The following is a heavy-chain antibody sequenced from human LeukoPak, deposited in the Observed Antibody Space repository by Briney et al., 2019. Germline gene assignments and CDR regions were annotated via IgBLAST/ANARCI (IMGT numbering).Heavy chain of an antibody. J-gene: IGHJ4*02. CDR1: GGSISSSSYY. CDR2: IYYSGST. D-gene: IGHD1-7*01. V-gene: IGHV4-39*07. Sequence: SDTLSLACTVSGGSISSSSYYWGWIRQPPGKGLEWIGSIYYSGSTYYNPSLKSRVTISVDTSKNQFSLKLSSVTAADTAVYYCARAELELSGYFDYWGQGTLVTVSS. CDR3: ARAELELSGYFDY.